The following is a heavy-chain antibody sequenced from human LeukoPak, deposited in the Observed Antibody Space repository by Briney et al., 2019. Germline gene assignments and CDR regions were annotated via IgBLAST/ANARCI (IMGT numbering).Heavy chain of an antibody. CDR1: GYSFTTYW. CDR3: ARHQGGMDV. Sequence: GESLKISCKGSGYSFTTYWVAWVRQMPGKGLEWMGMISPGDFDTRYSPSFKGQVTISADKPISTAYLQWSSLKASDTAIYYCARHQGGMDVWGQGTTVTVSS. CDR2: ISPGDFDT. V-gene: IGHV5-51*01. J-gene: IGHJ6*02.